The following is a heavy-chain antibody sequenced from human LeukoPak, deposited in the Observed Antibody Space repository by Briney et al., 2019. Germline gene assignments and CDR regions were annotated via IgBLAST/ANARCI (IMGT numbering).Heavy chain of an antibody. D-gene: IGHD2-15*01. Sequence: ASVKVSCKASGYTFTSYAMHWVRQAPGQRLEWMGWINAGNGNTKYSQKFQGRVTITRDTSASTAYMELSSLRSEDTAVYYRARDLEDGVFDYWGQGTLVTVSS. J-gene: IGHJ4*02. CDR2: INAGNGNT. CDR3: ARDLEDGVFDY. V-gene: IGHV1-3*01. CDR1: GYTFTSYA.